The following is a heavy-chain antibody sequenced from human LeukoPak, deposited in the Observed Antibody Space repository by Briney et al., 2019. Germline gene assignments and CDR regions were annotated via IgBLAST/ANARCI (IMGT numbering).Heavy chain of an antibody. CDR2: IYHSGST. D-gene: IGHD3-22*01. CDR1: GGSISSSNW. CDR3: ARWGYYDSSGYPRADY. Sequence: PSGTLSLTCAVSGGSISSSNWWRWVRQPPGKRLEGTGEIYHSGSTNYNTSLKSRVTISVDKSKNKFSLKLSSVTAADTAVYYCARWGYYDSSGYPRADYWGQGTLVTVSS. J-gene: IGHJ4*02. V-gene: IGHV4-4*02.